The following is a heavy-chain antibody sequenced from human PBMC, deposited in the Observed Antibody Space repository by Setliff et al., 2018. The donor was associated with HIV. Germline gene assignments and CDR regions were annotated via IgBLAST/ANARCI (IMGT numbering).Heavy chain of an antibody. J-gene: IGHJ3*01. CDR1: GASIGSSGDY. V-gene: IGHV4-39*01. CDR2: IAT. CDR3: GRHRPFTAFDV. Sequence: SETLSLTCTVSGASIGSSGDYWGWIRQPPGKGLEWVGSIATHFKSSLESRVTISLDASRNQISVKFSSVTASDTAIYYCGRHRPFTAFDVWGQGTMVTVSS.